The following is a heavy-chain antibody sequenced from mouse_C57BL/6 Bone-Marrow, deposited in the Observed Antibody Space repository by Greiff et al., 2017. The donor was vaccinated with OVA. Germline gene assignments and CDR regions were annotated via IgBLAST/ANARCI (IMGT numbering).Heavy chain of an antibody. CDR3: TRLLLRFYAMDY. CDR1: GYTFTDYE. J-gene: IGHJ4*01. D-gene: IGHD1-1*01. CDR2: IDPETGGT. Sequence: QVQLKQSGAELVRPGASVTLSCKASGYTFTDYEMHWVKQTPVHGLEWIGAIDPETGGTAYNQKFKGKAILTADKSSSTAYMELRSLTSEDSAVYYCTRLLLRFYAMDYWGQGTSVTVSS. V-gene: IGHV1-15*01.